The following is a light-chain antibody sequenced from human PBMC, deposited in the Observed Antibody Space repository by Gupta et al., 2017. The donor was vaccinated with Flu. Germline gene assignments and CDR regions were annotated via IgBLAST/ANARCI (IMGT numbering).Light chain of an antibody. CDR2: CNG. J-gene: IGLJ3*02. Sequence: QSVLTQPPQGSGAPGQRSTISCTGSNSNIGEGYDVQWDQHRPGPPPKILFSCNGDRLSGVPDRFSGSKSATSASLTILLPQTDDEADYYCHYYNSHMSTWLFGGGTKLTVL. CDR3: HYYNSHMSTWL. CDR1: NSNIGEGYD. V-gene: IGLV1-40*01.